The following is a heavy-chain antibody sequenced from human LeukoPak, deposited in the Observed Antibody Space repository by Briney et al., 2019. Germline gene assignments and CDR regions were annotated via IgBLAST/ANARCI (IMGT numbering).Heavy chain of an antibody. CDR2: ISPDGSTT. D-gene: IGHD5-18*01. J-gene: IGHJ4*02. CDR3: ARASANNYGLFDY. V-gene: IGHV3-74*01. Sequence: PGGSLRLSCAASEFTLSGDWMHWVRQAPGKGLVWVSRISPDGSTTNYADSVRGRFTISRDNAKNTLYLQMSSLRADDTAVYYCARASANNYGLFDYWGQGTLVTVSS. CDR1: EFTLSGDW.